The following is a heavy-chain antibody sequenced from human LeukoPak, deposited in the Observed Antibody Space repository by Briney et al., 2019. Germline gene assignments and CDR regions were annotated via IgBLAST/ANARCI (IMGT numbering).Heavy chain of an antibody. J-gene: IGHJ4*02. CDR3: AKDPTPFSEGTSCYKMGCPSYFDY. CDR2: ISGSGGST. CDR1: GFTFSSYA. Sequence: PGGSLRLSCAASGFTFSSYAMSWVRQAPGKGLEWVSAISGSGGSTYYADSVKGRFTISRDNSKNTLYLQMNSLRAEDTAVYYCAKDPTPFSEGTSCYKMGCPSYFDYWGQGTLVTVSS. V-gene: IGHV3-23*01. D-gene: IGHD2-2*02.